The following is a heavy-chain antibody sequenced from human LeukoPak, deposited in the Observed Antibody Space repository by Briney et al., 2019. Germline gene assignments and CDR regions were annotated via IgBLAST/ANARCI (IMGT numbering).Heavy chain of an antibody. J-gene: IGHJ4*02. V-gene: IGHV4-59*01. CDR1: GGSISSYY. CDR3: AGGLNLFDY. D-gene: IGHD3-16*01. Sequence: SETLSLTCTVSGGSISSYYWSWFRQPPGKGLEWIGYIYYSGSTNYIPSLKSRVTISVDTSKNQFSLKLSFVTAADTAVYYCAGGLNLFDYWGKGTLVTVSS. CDR2: IYYSGST.